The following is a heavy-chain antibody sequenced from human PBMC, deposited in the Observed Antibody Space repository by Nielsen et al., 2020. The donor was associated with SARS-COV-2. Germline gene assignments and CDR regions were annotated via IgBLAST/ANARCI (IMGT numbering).Heavy chain of an antibody. CDR3: TRDARGAQWKDYIDY. D-gene: IGHD6-19*01. Sequence: ASVKVSCKASGYTFRSYGFSWVRQAPGQGLEWMGWVSPYNGDTQYAQNLQGRVTMTTDTSTSTAYMELRSLRSDDTAMYYCTRDARGAQWKDYIDYWGQGTQVTVSS. CDR1: GYTFRSYG. CDR2: VSPYNGDT. V-gene: IGHV1-18*04. J-gene: IGHJ4*02.